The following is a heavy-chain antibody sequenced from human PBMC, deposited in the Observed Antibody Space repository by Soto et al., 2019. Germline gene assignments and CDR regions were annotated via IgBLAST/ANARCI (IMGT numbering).Heavy chain of an antibody. CDR1: GGSISSSGYY. CDR2: INYSGST. CDR3: ARDQLEGNWFDP. Sequence: SETLSLTCTVPGGSISSSGYYWAWIRQPPGKGLEWIGNINYSGSTYYNPSLRSRVTISVDTSKNQFSLKLSSVTAADTAVYYCARDQLEGNWFDPWGQGTLVTVSS. J-gene: IGHJ5*02. V-gene: IGHV4-39*02. D-gene: IGHD1-1*01.